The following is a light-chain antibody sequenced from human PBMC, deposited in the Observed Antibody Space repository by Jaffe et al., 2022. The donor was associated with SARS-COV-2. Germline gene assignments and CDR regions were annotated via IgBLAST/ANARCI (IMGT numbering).Light chain of an antibody. Sequence: EIVLTQSPGTLSLSPGERATLSCRASQSVTNSYLAWYQQKPGQAPRPLIYGASSRATGIQDRFSGSGSGTDFTLTISRLEPEDFAVYYCQQYGSSPYTFGQGTKLEIK. CDR1: QSVTNSY. CDR2: GAS. V-gene: IGKV3-20*01. CDR3: QQYGSSPYT. J-gene: IGKJ2*01.